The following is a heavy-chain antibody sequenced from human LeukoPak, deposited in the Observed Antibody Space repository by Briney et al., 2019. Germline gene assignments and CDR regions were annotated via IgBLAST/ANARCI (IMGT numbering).Heavy chain of an antibody. V-gene: IGHV3-23*01. CDR3: VRDRIAVAGPPPFDY. CDR2: ISGSGGST. D-gene: IGHD6-19*01. CDR1: GFTFSSYG. J-gene: IGHJ4*02. Sequence: GGTLRLSCAASGFTFSSYGMSWVRQAPGKGLEWVSAISGSGGSTYYADSVKGRFTISRDNSKNTLYLQMNSLRAEDTAVYYCVRDRIAVAGPPPFDYWGQGTLVTVSS.